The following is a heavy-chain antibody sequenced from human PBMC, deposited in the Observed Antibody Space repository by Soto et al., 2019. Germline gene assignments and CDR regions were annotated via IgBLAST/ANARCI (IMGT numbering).Heavy chain of an antibody. CDR3: AREGSGYNF. CDR1: GGSFSNFG. CDR2: IVPVFGRP. J-gene: IGHJ4*02. D-gene: IGHD5-12*01. V-gene: IGHV1-69*13. Sequence: SVKVSCKASGGSFSNFGISWVRQAPGQGLEWMGGIVPVFGRPNYAQRFRGRLTITADESTSTGYMGLISLRSDDTAVYYCAREGSGYNFWGQGTQVT.